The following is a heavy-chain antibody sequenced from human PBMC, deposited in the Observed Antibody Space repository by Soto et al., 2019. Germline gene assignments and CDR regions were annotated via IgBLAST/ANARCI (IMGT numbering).Heavy chain of an antibody. D-gene: IGHD2-21*02. V-gene: IGHV3-33*01. CDR2: IWYDGSNK. Sequence: GGSLRLSCAASGFTFSSYGIHWVRQAPGKGLEWVAVIWYDGSNKYYADSVKGRFTISRDNSKNTLYLQMNSLRAEDTAVYYCARTPYCCGDCYYPFDYWGQGTLVTVSS. J-gene: IGHJ4*02. CDR3: ARTPYCCGDCYYPFDY. CDR1: GFTFSSYG.